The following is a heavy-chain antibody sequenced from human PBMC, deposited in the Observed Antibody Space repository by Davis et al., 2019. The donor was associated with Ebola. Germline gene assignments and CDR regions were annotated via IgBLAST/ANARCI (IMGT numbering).Heavy chain of an antibody. CDR2: IYYSGST. J-gene: IGHJ3*02. Sequence: MPSETLSLTCTVSGGSISSYYWSWIRQPPGKGLEWIGYIYYSGSTNYNPSLKSRVTISVDTSKNQFSLKLNSVTAADTAVYYCARISHTNAFDIWGQGTMVTVSS. CDR1: GGSISSYY. V-gene: IGHV4-59*08. CDR3: ARISHTNAFDI.